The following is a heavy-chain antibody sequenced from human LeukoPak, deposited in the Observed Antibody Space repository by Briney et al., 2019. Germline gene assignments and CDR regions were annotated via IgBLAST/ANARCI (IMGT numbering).Heavy chain of an antibody. CDR1: GFTFSDDH. D-gene: IGHD1-26*01. V-gene: IGHV3-11*04. CDR2: ISNSGSAI. CDR3: ARGEGATHDY. Sequence: GGSLRLSCAASGFTFSDDHMSWIRQTPGKGLEWVSYISNSGSAIYYADSVKGRFTISRDNAKNSLYLQMNSLRAEDTAVYYCARGEGATHDYWGQGTLVTVSS. J-gene: IGHJ4*02.